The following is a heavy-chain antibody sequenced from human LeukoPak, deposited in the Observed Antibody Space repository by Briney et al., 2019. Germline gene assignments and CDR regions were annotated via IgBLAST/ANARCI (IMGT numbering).Heavy chain of an antibody. Sequence: ASVKVSCKASGYTFTSYAMNWVRQAPGQGLDWMGWINTNTGNPTYAQGFTGGFVFSLDTSVSTAYLQISSLKPEDTAVYYCARAGYCSAAGCRLWAYWGQGSLVTVSS. CDR1: GYTFTSYA. CDR3: ARAGYCSAAGCRLWAY. D-gene: IGHD2-15*01. J-gene: IGHJ4*02. CDR2: INTNTGNP. V-gene: IGHV7-4-1*02.